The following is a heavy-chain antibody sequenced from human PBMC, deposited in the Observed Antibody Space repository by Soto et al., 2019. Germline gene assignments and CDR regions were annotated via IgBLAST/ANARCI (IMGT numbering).Heavy chain of an antibody. J-gene: IGHJ4*02. CDR2: IYYRGST. CDR1: GDSISSVDYY. Sequence: SETLSLTCTVSGDSISSVDYYWSWIRQPPGKGLEWVGYIYYRGSTYYNPSLKSRVTISVDTSKNQVSLKLNSVTAADTAVYYCVGGKQIVETLDYWGQGTLVTVSS. V-gene: IGHV4-30-4*01. CDR3: VGGKQIVETLDY. D-gene: IGHD6-6*01.